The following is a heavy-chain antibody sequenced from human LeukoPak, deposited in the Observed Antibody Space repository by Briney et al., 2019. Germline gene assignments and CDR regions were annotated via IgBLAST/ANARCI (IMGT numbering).Heavy chain of an antibody. CDR2: MYHRGST. Sequence: SETLSLTCTVSDYSISSGYYCGWIRQPPGKGLEWIGSMYHRGSTYYNPSLQSRVTISVDTSKNQFSLKLSSVTAADTAVYFCARDPLVTRGSYRSIYFDYWGQGTLVTVSS. CDR3: ARDPLVTRGSYRSIYFDY. CDR1: DYSISSGYY. D-gene: IGHD1-26*01. J-gene: IGHJ4*02. V-gene: IGHV4-38-2*02.